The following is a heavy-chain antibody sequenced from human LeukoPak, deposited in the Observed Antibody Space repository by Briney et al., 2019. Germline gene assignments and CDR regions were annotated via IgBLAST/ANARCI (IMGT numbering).Heavy chain of an antibody. V-gene: IGHV4-59*01. J-gene: IGHJ3*02. D-gene: IGHD3-9*01. CDR2: IYYSGST. Sequence: SETLSLTCTVSGGSISSYYWSWIRQPPGKGLEWIGYIYYSGSTNYNPSLKSRVTISVYTSKNQFSLKLSSVTAADTAVYYCARGYYDILTSDAFDIWGQGTMVTVSS. CDR1: GGSISSYY. CDR3: ARGYYDILTSDAFDI.